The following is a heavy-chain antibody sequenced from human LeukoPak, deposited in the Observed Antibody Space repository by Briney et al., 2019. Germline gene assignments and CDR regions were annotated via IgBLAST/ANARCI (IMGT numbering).Heavy chain of an antibody. D-gene: IGHD5-12*01. CDR1: GGSFSGYY. CDR2: INHSGST. V-gene: IGHV4-34*01. J-gene: IGHJ6*02. Sequence: SETLSLTCAVYGGSFSGYYWSWIRQPPGKGLEWIGEINHSGSTNYNPSLKSRVTISVDTSKNQFSLKLSSVTAADTAVYYCAREVQGIVATDYGMDVWGQGTTVTVSS. CDR3: AREVQGIVATDYGMDV.